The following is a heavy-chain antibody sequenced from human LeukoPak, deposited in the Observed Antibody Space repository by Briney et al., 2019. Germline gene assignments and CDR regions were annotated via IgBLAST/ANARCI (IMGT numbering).Heavy chain of an antibody. V-gene: IGHV1-18*01. CDR1: GYTFTSYD. J-gene: IGHJ4*02. CDR2: ISAYNGST. Sequence: GASVKVSCKASGYTFTSYDISWVRQAPGQGLEWMGWISAYNGSTNYAQKLQGRVTMTTDTSTSTAYMELRSLRSDDTAVYYCARPGPRYSSSWGFFDYWGQGTLVTVSS. D-gene: IGHD6-13*01. CDR3: ARPGPRYSSSWGFFDY.